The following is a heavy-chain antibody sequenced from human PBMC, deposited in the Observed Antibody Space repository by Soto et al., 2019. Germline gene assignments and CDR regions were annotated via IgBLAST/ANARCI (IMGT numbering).Heavy chain of an antibody. Sequence: GGSLRLSCAASGFTFSSYAMHWVRQAPGKGLEWVAVISYDGSNKYYADSVKGRFTISRDNSKNTLYLQMNSLRAEDTAVYYCARIHRYGDYDLGYYYYYGMDVWGQGTTVTVSS. V-gene: IGHV3-30-3*01. CDR2: ISYDGSNK. J-gene: IGHJ6*02. CDR1: GFTFSSYA. CDR3: ARIHRYGDYDLGYYYYYGMDV. D-gene: IGHD4-17*01.